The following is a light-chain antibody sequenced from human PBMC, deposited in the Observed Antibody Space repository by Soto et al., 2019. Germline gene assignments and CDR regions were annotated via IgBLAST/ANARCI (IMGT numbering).Light chain of an antibody. CDR1: SSNIGAGYD. CDR3: QSYDSSLSAAYV. V-gene: IGLV1-40*01. Sequence: QSVLTQPPSVSGAPGQRVTISCTGSSSNIGAGYDVNWYQQLPGATPKLLIYADTNRPSGVPDRFSGSKSGTSASLAITGLQAEDEADYYCQSYDSSLSAAYVFGTGTNVTVL. J-gene: IGLJ1*01. CDR2: ADT.